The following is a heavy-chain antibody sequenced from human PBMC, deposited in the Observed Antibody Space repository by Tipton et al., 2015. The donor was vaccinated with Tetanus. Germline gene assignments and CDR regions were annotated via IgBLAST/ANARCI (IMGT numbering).Heavy chain of an antibody. CDR1: GYYLTNYS. J-gene: IGHJ4*02. Sequence: QLVQSGAEVRKPGASVRISCTLSGYYLTNYSVSWVRQAPGQGLEWMAWISGYSGSTKFAQRFQGRVTITADTSTGTAYMDLSSLRSDDTAVYYCVRPDRYCSGGSCYLALDYWGQGTLITVSS. D-gene: IGHD2-15*01. CDR3: VRPDRYCSGGSCYLALDY. V-gene: IGHV1-18*01. CDR2: ISGYSGST.